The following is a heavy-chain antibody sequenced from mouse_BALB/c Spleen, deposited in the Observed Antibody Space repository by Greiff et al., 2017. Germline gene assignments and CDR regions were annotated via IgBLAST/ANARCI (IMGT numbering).Heavy chain of an antibody. CDR1: GFSLTSYG. D-gene: IGHD2-1*01. CDR3: ARYGNYVGYAMDY. Sequence: VQLVESGPGLVAPSQSLSITCTVSGFSLTSYGVHWVRQPPGKGLEWLGVIWAGGSTNYNSALMSRLSISKDNSKSQVFLKMNSLQTDDTAMYYCARYGNYVGYAMDYWGQGTSVTVSS. V-gene: IGHV2-9*02. CDR2: IWAGGST. J-gene: IGHJ4*01.